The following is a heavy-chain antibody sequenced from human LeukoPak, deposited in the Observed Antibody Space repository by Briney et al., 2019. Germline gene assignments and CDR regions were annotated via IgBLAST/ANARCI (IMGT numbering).Heavy chain of an antibody. CDR3: ASRAGYGGNSGHLFDY. CDR1: GGTFSSYA. CDR2: IIPIFGTA. V-gene: IGHV1-69*05. Sequence: SVKVSCKASGGTFSSYAISWVRQAPGQGLEWMGGIIPIFGTANYAQKSQGRVTITTDESTSTAYMELSSLRSEDTAVYYCASRAGYGGNSGHLFDYWGQGTLVTVSS. D-gene: IGHD4-23*01. J-gene: IGHJ4*02.